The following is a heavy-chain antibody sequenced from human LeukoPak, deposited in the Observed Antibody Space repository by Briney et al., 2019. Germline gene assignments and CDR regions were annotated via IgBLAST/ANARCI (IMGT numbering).Heavy chain of an antibody. CDR2: INAGNGNT. D-gene: IGHD5-12*01. J-gene: IGHJ6*04. CDR1: GFTFSSYA. V-gene: IGHV1-3*01. CDR3: ARDGDSGYEYYYYYGMDV. Sequence: GRSLRLSCAASGFTFSSYAMHWVRQAPGQRLEWMGWINAGNGNTKYSQKFQGRVTITRDTSASTAYMELSSLRSEDTAVYYCARDGDSGYEYYYYYGMDVWGKGTTVTVSS.